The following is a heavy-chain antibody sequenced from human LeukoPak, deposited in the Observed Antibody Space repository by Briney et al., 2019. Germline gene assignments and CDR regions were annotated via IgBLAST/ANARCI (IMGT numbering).Heavy chain of an antibody. CDR2: ISGSGGST. D-gene: IGHD6-19*01. CDR3: AKDPSIAVAGAFDY. J-gene: IGHJ4*02. V-gene: IGHV3-23*01. Sequence: GGSLRLSCAASGFTFSSYAMGWVRQAPGKGLEWVSAISGSGGSTYYADSVKGRFTISRDNSKNTLYLQMNSLRAEDTAVYYCAKDPSIAVAGAFDYWGQGTLVTVSS. CDR1: GFTFSSYA.